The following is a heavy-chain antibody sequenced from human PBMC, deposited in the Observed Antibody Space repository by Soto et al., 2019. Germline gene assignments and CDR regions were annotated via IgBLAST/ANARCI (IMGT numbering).Heavy chain of an antibody. D-gene: IGHD3-22*01. J-gene: IGHJ3*02. CDR2: IYYSGST. V-gene: IGHV4-59*01. CDR1: GGSISSYY. Sequence: LSLTCTVSGGSISSYYWSWIRQPPGKGLEWIGYIYYSGSTNYNPSLKSRVTISVDTSKNQFSLKLSSVTAADTAVYYCASGGGYYDSSGYYPDAFDIWGQGTMVTVS. CDR3: ASGGGYYDSSGYYPDAFDI.